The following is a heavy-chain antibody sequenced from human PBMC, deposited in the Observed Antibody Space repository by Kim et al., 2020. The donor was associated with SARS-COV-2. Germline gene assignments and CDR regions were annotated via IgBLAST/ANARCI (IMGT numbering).Heavy chain of an antibody. CDR2: INQDGSQK. Sequence: GGSLRLSCAASGFTFSIFWMNWVRQAPGKGLEWVANINQDGSQKFHVDSVEGRFTISRDNAKSTMYLQMNSLRAEDTAVYYCARAKNYNSEANWGQGTLV. V-gene: IGHV3-7*01. CDR1: GFTFSIFW. J-gene: IGHJ4*02. CDR3: ARAKNYNSEAN. D-gene: IGHD1-7*01.